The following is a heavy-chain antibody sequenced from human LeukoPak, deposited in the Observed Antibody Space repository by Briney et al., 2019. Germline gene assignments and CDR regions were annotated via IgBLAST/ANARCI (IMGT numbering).Heavy chain of an antibody. CDR1: GFTFSSYA. V-gene: IGHV3-64D*09. D-gene: IGHD3-10*01. Sequence: PGGSLRLSCSASGFTFSSYAMHWVRQAPGKGLEYVSAISSNGGSTYYADSVKGRFTISRDNSKNTLYLQMSSLRAEDTAVYYCVKDEAYGSGIAPAYYFDYWGQGTLVTVSS. J-gene: IGHJ4*02. CDR2: ISSNGGST. CDR3: VKDEAYGSGIAPAYYFDY.